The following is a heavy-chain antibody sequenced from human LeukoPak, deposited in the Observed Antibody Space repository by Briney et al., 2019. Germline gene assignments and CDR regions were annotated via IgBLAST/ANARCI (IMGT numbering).Heavy chain of an antibody. CDR1: AYTVPIYG. Sequence: ASVKVSCTASAYTVPIYGIRWVRQAPGQGLEWMGWISAYNGNTNYAQKLQGRVTMTTDTSTSTAYMELKSLRSDDAAVDYCARDPSEVVVPAAKSGYYYYRDVWGKGTTVTVSS. V-gene: IGHV1-18*01. CDR2: ISAYNGNT. D-gene: IGHD2-2*01. J-gene: IGHJ6*03. CDR3: ARDPSEVVVPAAKSGYYYYRDV.